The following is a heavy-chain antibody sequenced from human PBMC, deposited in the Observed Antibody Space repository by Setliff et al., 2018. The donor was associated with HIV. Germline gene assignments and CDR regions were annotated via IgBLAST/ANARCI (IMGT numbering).Heavy chain of an antibody. D-gene: IGHD3-3*01. J-gene: IGHJ4*02. Sequence: SETLSLTCTVSGGSISSSSYYWGWIRQPPGKGLEWIGSIYYSGSTYYNPSLKSRVTITVDTSKNQFSLNLSSVTVADTAVYYCARHISDFWSNYQTPFDYWGQGTLVTVSS. CDR2: IYYSGST. V-gene: IGHV4-39*01. CDR3: ARHISDFWSNYQTPFDY. CDR1: GGSISSSSYY.